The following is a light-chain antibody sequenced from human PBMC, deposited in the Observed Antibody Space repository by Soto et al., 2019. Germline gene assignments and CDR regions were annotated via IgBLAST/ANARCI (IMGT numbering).Light chain of an antibody. CDR2: GAS. V-gene: IGKV3-15*01. CDR1: QSVSSN. J-gene: IGKJ1*01. CDR3: QQYNSYWRT. Sequence: EIVLTQSPGTLSLSPGERATLSCRASQSVSSNLAWYQQKPGQAPRLLIYGASTRATGIPARFSGSGSGTEFTLTISSLQPDDFATYYCQQYNSYWRTFGQGTKVDIK.